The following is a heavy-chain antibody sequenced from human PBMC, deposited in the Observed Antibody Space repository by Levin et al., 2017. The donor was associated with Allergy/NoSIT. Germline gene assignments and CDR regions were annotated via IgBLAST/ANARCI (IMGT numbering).Heavy chain of an antibody. Sequence: KRGESLKISCEXXXXGLGQDGIAWVGQMPGKGLEWLGIIYPGDSDTRYSPSFQGQVTISVDKSISTAYLQWSSLKASDTAMYYCARQDGSGIFYFDLWGRGTLVTVSS. J-gene: IGHJ2*01. CDR2: IYPGDSDT. CDR1: XXGLGQDG. CDR3: ARQDGSGIFYFDL. V-gene: IGHV5-51*01. D-gene: IGHD3-10*01.